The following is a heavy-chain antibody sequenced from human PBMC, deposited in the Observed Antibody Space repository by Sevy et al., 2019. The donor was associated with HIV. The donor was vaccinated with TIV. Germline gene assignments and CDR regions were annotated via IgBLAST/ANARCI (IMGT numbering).Heavy chain of an antibody. CDR3: ARRNDFDI. J-gene: IGHJ3*02. CDR2: VYYTGGT. CDR1: GGSINSDH. V-gene: IGHV4-59*08. Sequence: SETLSLTCTVSGGSINSDHWNWIRQPPGKGLEWIGYVYYTGGTNYNPSLKNRVTISVDRTKNQFSLKLTSVTAADTAVYYCARRNDFDIWGQSTMVTVS.